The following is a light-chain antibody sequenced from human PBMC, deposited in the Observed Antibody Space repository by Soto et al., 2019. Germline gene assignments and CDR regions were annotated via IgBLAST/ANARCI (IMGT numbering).Light chain of an antibody. J-gene: IGKJ5*01. CDR3: QQYKNWHTIT. CDR1: QSVSGN. Sequence: EIVMTQSPATLSVSPGEISTLSCRGSQSVSGNLAWYQQKPGQAPRLLIYAASTRATGIPARFSGSGSATEFTLTISSLKSEDFAVYYCQQYKNWHTITFGQGTRLEIK. V-gene: IGKV3-15*01. CDR2: AAS.